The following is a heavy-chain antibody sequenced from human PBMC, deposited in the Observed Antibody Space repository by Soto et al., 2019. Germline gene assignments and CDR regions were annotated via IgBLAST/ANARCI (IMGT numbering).Heavy chain of an antibody. D-gene: IGHD3-3*01. CDR1: GGSISSYY. V-gene: IGHV4-59*06. J-gene: IGHJ4*02. CDR2: IYYSGST. CDR3: ATLRFLEWLSPAFDY. Sequence: SETLSLTCTVSGGSISSYYWSWIRQPPGKGLEWIGYIYYSGSTYYNPSLKSRVTISVDTSKNQFSLKLSSVTAADTAVYYCATLRFLEWLSPAFDYWGQGTLVTVSS.